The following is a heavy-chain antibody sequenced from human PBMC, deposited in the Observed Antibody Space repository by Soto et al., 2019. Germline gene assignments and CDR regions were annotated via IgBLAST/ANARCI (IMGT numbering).Heavy chain of an antibody. Sequence: GASVKVSCKDSGYTFTSYAMHWVRQAPGQRLEWMGWINAGNGNTKYSQKFQGRVTITRDTSASTAYMELSSLRSEGTAVYYCAREVQSLQTYYYDSSGYYYFDYWGQGTLVTVSS. D-gene: IGHD3-22*01. J-gene: IGHJ4*02. V-gene: IGHV1-3*01. CDR2: INAGNGNT. CDR1: GYTFTSYA. CDR3: AREVQSLQTYYYDSSGYYYFDY.